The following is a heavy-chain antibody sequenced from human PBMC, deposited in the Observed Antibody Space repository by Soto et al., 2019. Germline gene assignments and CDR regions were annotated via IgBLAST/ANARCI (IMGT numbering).Heavy chain of an antibody. D-gene: IGHD2-2*01. V-gene: IGHV3-23*01. CDR3: AKDRYCISTTCLEGQTNWFEP. CDR1: GFTFSSYA. J-gene: IGHJ5*02. CDR2: ISGSGAGT. Sequence: PVGPLRLSCTASGFTFSSYAMSWVRQTPGKGLEWFSAISGSGAGTYYADSVKGRFTISRDNSKKTLYLQMNSLRAEDTAVYYCAKDRYCISTTCLEGQTNWFEPWGQGTLVTVSS.